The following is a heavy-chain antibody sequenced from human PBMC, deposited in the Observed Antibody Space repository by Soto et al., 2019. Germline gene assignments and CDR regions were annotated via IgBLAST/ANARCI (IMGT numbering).Heavy chain of an antibody. D-gene: IGHD4-17*01. Sequence: QVQLVESGGGVVQPGRSLRLSCAASGFTFSDYAIHWVRQAPGKGLEWVAVVSYDGSNKYYADSVKGRFPISRENSKNTLYLQMNSLRAEDTAVYYCARGLPRMTNRSWFDPWGQGTLVTVSS. CDR1: GFTFSDYA. J-gene: IGHJ5*02. V-gene: IGHV3-30-3*01. CDR2: VSYDGSNK. CDR3: ARGLPRMTNRSWFDP.